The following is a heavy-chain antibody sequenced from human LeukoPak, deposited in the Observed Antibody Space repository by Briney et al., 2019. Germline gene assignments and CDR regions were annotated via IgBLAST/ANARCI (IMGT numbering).Heavy chain of an antibody. CDR3: ARDGPRYCSSTSCYHGFDC. V-gene: IGHV1-18*01. CDR1: GYTFTSYG. Sequence: ASVKVSCKASGYTFTSYGISWVRQAPGQGLEWMGWISAYNGNTNYAQKLQGRVTMTTDTSTSTAYMELRSLRSDDTAVYYCARDGPRYCSSTSCYHGFDCWGQGTLVTVSS. J-gene: IGHJ4*02. CDR2: ISAYNGNT. D-gene: IGHD2-2*01.